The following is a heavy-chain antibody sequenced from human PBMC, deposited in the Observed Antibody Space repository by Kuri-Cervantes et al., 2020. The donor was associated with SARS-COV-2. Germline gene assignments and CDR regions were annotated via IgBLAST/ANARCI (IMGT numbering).Heavy chain of an antibody. J-gene: IGHJ3*02. V-gene: IGHV3-33*06. CDR3: AKSKGRENGWVYSSDLDAFDI. CDR1: GFNFATYG. CDR2: IWFGGTNK. D-gene: IGHD3-22*01. Sequence: GGSLRLSCAASGFNFATYGMHWVRQAPGKGLEWVALIWFGGTNKYYADSVKGRFTISRDNSKNTLYLQMNSLRAEDTAVYYCAKSKGRENGWVYSSDLDAFDIWGQGTMVTVSS.